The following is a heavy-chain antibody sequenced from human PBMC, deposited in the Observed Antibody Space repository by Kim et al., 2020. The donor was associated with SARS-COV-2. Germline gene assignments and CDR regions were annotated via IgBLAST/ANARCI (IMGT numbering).Heavy chain of an antibody. D-gene: IGHD3-9*01. CDR3: AKSVDLRYFDWLGEYFQH. J-gene: IGHJ1*01. V-gene: IGHV3-23*01. Sequence: KGRFTISRDNSKNTLYLQMNGLRAEDTAVYYCAKSVDLRYFDWLGEYFQHWGQGTLVTVSS.